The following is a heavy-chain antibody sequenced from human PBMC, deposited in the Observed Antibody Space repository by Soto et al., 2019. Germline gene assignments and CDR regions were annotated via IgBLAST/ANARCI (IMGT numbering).Heavy chain of an antibody. CDR1: GGSFSGYY. CDR3: ARDGRDGYNLDY. J-gene: IGHJ4*02. Sequence: QVQLQQWGAGLLKPSETLSLTCAVYGGSFSGYYWSWIRQPPGKGLEWIGEINHRGSTNYNPSLKSRVTLSVDTSKNQFSLKLSSVTAADTAVYYCARDGRDGYNLDYWGQGTLVTVSS. V-gene: IGHV4-34*01. D-gene: IGHD5-12*01. CDR2: INHRGST.